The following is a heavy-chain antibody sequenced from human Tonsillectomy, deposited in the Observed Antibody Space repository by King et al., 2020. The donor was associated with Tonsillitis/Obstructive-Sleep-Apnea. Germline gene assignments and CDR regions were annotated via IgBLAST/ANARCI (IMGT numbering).Heavy chain of an antibody. CDR3: AKEASVLASGYDY. Sequence: QLQESGPGLVKPSETLSLTCTVSGGSISSYYWSWIRQPPGKGLEWIGYIYYSGSTTYNPSLKSRVTISVDTSKNQFSLKLSSVTAADTAVYYCAKEASVLASGYDYWGEGTLVTVSS. CDR2: IYYSGST. J-gene: IGHJ4*02. D-gene: IGHD6-25*01. CDR1: GGSISSYY. V-gene: IGHV4-59*01.